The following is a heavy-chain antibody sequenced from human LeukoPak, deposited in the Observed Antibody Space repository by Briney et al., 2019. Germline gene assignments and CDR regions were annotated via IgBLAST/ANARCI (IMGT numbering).Heavy chain of an antibody. Sequence: GGSLRLSCAASGFTFSSYAVHWVRQAPGKGLEWVAVISYDGSNKYYADSVKGRFTISRDNSKNTLYLQMNGLRAEDTAVYYCARDIVVIPAANFDYWGQGTLVTVSS. D-gene: IGHD2-2*01. CDR2: ISYDGSNK. CDR1: GFTFSSYA. J-gene: IGHJ4*02. CDR3: ARDIVVIPAANFDY. V-gene: IGHV3-30-3*01.